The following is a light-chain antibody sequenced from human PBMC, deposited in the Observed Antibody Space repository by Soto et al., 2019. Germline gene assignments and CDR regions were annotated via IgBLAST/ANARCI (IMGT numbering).Light chain of an antibody. CDR2: KAS. J-gene: IGKJ2*01. V-gene: IGKV1-5*03. CDR3: QQYNASPKT. Sequence: DVPLTQSPSTLSASVGDPVTITCRASQSVDSWLAWYQQKPGKAPKLIIYKASILETGVPSRFSGGGSGTDFTLSISGLQPDDLATYYCQQYNASPKTFGQGTKLEI. CDR1: QSVDSW.